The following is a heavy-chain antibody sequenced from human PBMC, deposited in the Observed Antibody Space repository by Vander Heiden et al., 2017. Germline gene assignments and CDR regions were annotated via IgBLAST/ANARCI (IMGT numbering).Heavy chain of an antibody. Sequence: QVQLQQWGAGLLKPSETLSLTCAVYGGSFSAYYWTWIRQSPGKGLEWIVEINDSGSTNYNPSLKSRVTISVDTSKNQFSLKLSSVTAADTAVYYCARTPNYYDSSGYKIPFDYWGQGTLVTVSS. J-gene: IGHJ4*02. D-gene: IGHD3-22*01. V-gene: IGHV4-34*01. CDR3: ARTPNYYDSSGYKIPFDY. CDR2: INDSGST. CDR1: GGSFSAYY.